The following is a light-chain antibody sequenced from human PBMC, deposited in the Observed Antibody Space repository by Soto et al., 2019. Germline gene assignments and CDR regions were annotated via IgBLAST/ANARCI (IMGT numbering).Light chain of an antibody. CDR1: SSDVGGYNY. V-gene: IGLV2-14*01. J-gene: IGLJ2*01. CDR2: EVS. Sequence: QSALTQPASVSGSPGQSITISCTGNSSDVGGYNYVSWYQHHPGKAPKLMIYEVSNRPSGVSNRFSGSKSGNTASLTISGLQAEDEADYYCSSYTSSSTAVVFGGGTKLTVL. CDR3: SSYTSSSTAVV.